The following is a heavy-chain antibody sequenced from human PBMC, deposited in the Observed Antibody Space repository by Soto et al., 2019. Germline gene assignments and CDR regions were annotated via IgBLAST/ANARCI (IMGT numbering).Heavy chain of an antibody. V-gene: IGHV4-31*03. Sequence: SETLSLTCTVSGGSISSGGYYWSWIRQHPGKGLEWIGYIYYSGSTYYNPSLKSRVTISVDTSKNQFSLKLSSVTAADTAVYYCARAPIAAAGTSWRGNGSVADYYYYGMDVWGQGTTVTVSS. J-gene: IGHJ6*02. CDR3: ARAPIAAAGTSWRGNGSVADYYYYGMDV. CDR1: GGSISSGGYY. CDR2: IYYSGST. D-gene: IGHD6-13*01.